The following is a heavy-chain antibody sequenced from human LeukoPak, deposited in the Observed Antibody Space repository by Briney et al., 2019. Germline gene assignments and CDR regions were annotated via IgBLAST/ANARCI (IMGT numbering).Heavy chain of an antibody. J-gene: IGHJ4*02. CDR3: AQSQLGGYDY. D-gene: IGHD5-12*01. V-gene: IGHV3-7*01. Sequence: GASLKLSCETSGFTFSSYWMSWVRQAPGKGLEWVANIKQDGSEKYYVDSVKGRFTISRDNAKNSLYLQMDSLRAEDTAVYYCAQSQLGGYDYWGQGTQVTVSS. CDR1: GFTFSSYW. CDR2: IKQDGSEK.